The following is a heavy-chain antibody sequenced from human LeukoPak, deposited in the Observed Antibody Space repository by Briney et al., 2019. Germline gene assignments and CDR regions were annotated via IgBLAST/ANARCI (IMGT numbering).Heavy chain of an antibody. D-gene: IGHD6-13*01. J-gene: IGHJ5*02. CDR2: MNPNSGNT. CDR3: AGGRAAARKHNWFDP. V-gene: IGHV1-8*02. Sequence: ASVKISCKASGYTFTIYGINWVRQATGQGLEWMGWMNPNSGNTGYAQKFQGRVTMTRNTSISTAYMELSSLRSEDTAVYYCAGGRAAARKHNWFDPWGQGTLVTVSS. CDR1: GYTFTIYG.